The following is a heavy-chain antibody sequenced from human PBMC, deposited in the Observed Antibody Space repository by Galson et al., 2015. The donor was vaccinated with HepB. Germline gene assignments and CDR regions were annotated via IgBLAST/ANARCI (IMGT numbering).Heavy chain of an antibody. D-gene: IGHD1-26*01. V-gene: IGHV3-23*01. J-gene: IGHJ4*02. CDR1: GFIFSNNA. Sequence: SVRLSCAASGFIFSNNAMSWVRQSPGKGLEWVSGISGSGGTTYYADPVKGRFIISRDNSKNSLYLQMNSLRAEDTAVYYCARDRHRPGATPKSYYFDYWGQGTLVTVSS. CDR3: ARDRHRPGATPKSYYFDY. CDR2: ISGSGGTT.